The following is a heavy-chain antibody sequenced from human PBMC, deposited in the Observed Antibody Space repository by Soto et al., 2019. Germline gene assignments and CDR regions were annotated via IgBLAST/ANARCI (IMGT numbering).Heavy chain of an antibody. V-gene: IGHV2-5*02. CDR2: IYWDDDK. D-gene: IGHD3-16*02. Sequence: HTTLKESGHSLVQPTQTLTLTCTFSGFSLSNSGVGVGWIRQPPGKALEWLALIYWDDDKRYSPSLNSRLTSTKDTSTNLVVLTLTNMDPADTATNYCADRRSYDYFCGSYRSAALDIWGQGTMVTVSS. CDR3: ADRRSYDYFCGSYRSAALDI. J-gene: IGHJ3*02. CDR1: GFSLSNSGVG.